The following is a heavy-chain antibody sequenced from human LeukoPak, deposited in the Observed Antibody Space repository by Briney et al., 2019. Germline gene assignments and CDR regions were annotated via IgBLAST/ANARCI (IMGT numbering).Heavy chain of an antibody. Sequence: ASVKVSCKASGYNFTGYDFNWVRQATGQGLEWMGWMNPNSGNTGYAQKFQGRVTITRNTSISTAYMELSSLRSEDTAVYYCARTRSGYYPMDPWGQGTLVTVSS. D-gene: IGHD3-22*01. V-gene: IGHV1-8*03. CDR2: MNPNSGNT. CDR3: ARTRSGYYPMDP. CDR1: GYNFTGYD. J-gene: IGHJ5*02.